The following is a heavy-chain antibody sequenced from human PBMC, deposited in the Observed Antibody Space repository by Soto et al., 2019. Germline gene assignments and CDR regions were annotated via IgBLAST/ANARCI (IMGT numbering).Heavy chain of an antibody. CDR1: GGSIRNGGYY. Sequence: QVQLQESGPGLVKPSQTLSLTCTVSGGSIRNGGYYWSWIRQLPGKGLEWIGYIYYSGSTYYNPSLHRRVTISVDTSKKQFSLKLSSVTAADTAVYYCARVDTAWGLFDYWGQGTLVTVSS. CDR2: IYYSGST. CDR3: ARVDTAWGLFDY. J-gene: IGHJ4*02. D-gene: IGHD5-18*01. V-gene: IGHV4-31*03.